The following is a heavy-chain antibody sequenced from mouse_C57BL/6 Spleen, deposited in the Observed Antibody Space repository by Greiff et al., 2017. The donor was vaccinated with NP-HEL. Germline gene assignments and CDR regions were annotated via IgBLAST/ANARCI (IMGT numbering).Heavy chain of an antibody. CDR2: INPSNGGT. CDR1: GYTFTSYW. D-gene: IGHD2-2*01. CDR3: ARLGWLRYYFDY. Sequence: QVQLKQPGTELVKPGASVKLSCKASGYTFTSYWMHWVKQRPGQGLEWIGNINPSNGGTNYNEKFKSKATLTVDKSSSTAYMQLSSLTSDDSAVYYCARLGWLRYYFDYWGQGTTLTVSS. V-gene: IGHV1-53*01. J-gene: IGHJ2*01.